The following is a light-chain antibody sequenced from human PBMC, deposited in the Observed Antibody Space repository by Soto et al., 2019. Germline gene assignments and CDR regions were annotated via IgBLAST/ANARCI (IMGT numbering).Light chain of an antibody. Sequence: EIVLTQSPVTLSLSPGERAILSCRASRSFASSYLGWYQQKPGQAPRLLIYAASTRATGIPDRFSGSGSATDFTLIISRLEPEDSAVYYCQHYDSSPPYTFGQGTKLEIK. V-gene: IGKV3-20*01. J-gene: IGKJ2*01. CDR1: RSFASSY. CDR2: AAS. CDR3: QHYDSSPPYT.